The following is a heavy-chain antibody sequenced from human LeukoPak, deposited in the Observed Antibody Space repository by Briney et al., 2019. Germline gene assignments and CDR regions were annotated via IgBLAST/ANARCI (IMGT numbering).Heavy chain of an antibody. CDR3: VLTGYSSSWHFDY. CDR1: GFTFSSYI. CDR2: ISSSSSYI. V-gene: IGHV3-21*01. D-gene: IGHD6-13*01. J-gene: IGHJ4*02. Sequence: GGSLRLSCAASGFTFSSYIMNWVRQAPGKGLEWVSSISSSSSYIYYADSVKGRFTISRDNAKNSLYLQMNSLRAEDTAVYYCVLTGYSSSWHFDYWGQGTLVTVS.